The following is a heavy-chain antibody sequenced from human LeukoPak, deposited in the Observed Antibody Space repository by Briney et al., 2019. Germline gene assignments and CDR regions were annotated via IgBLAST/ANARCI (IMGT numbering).Heavy chain of an antibody. V-gene: IGHV3-23*01. CDR2: SSGSGTST. D-gene: IGHD1-1*01. J-gene: IGHJ6*02. CDR3: ARAKRGTPLPIGYYYYAMDV. Sequence: GGSLRLSCAASGFTFSTYAMNWVRQAPGKGLEGGTGSSGSGTSTHYADSVKGRFTISRDNSKKALYLQMNSLRVEDTAVYFCARAKRGTPLPIGYYYYAMDVWGQGTTVTVSS. CDR1: GFTFSTYA.